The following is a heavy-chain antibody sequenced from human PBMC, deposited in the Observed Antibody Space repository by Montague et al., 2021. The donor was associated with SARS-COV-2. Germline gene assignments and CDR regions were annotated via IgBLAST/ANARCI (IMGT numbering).Heavy chain of an antibody. V-gene: IGHV4-39*01. D-gene: IGHD3-10*01. CDR1: GGSASSSPYD. Sequence: SETLSLTCTVSGGSASSSPYDWGWIRQPPGRGLEWVGSISYSGRTYFXXXLESRLTISVDSSENQFSLRLSSVTAADTAVYYCASSYYYGSGTYVYNYYMDVWGKGTTVTVSS. J-gene: IGHJ6*03. CDR3: ASSYYYGSGTYVYNYYMDV. CDR2: ISYSGRT.